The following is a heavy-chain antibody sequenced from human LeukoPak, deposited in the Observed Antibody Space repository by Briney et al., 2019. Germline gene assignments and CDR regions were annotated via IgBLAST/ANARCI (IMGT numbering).Heavy chain of an antibody. CDR1: GGSISSYY. Sequence: SETLSLTCIVSGGSISSYYWSWIRQPPGKGREWIGYIYSSGSTDYNPSLKRRATISLDTPKHQFALKLTSVTAADTAVYYCARHVGIHLWSLYFDYWGQGALVTVSS. D-gene: IGHD5-18*01. CDR2: IYSSGST. CDR3: ARHVGIHLWSLYFDY. J-gene: IGHJ4*02. V-gene: IGHV4-59*08.